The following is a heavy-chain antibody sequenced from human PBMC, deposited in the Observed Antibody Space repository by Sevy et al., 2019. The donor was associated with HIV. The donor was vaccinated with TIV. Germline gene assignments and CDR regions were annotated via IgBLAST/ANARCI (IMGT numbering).Heavy chain of an antibody. CDR2: INQDGNEK. D-gene: IGHD3-3*01. V-gene: IGHV3-7*01. J-gene: IGHJ4*02. CDR1: GFTFSDSW. Sequence: GGSLRLSCAASGFTFSDSWMHWVRPAPGKGLEWVANINQDGNEKYYVDSVKGRFTISRDNAKNSLYLQMNSLRDDDTAVYYCATFSVGYWGQGTLVTVSS. CDR3: ATFSVGY.